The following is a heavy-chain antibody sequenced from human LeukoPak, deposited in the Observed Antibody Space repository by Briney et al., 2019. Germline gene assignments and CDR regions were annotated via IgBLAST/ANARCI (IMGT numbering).Heavy chain of an antibody. Sequence: GASVKVSCKASGYTFTSYDINWVRQATGQGLEWMGWMNPNSGNTGYAQKFQGRVTITRNTSISTAYMELSSLRSEDTAVYYCARGRRLYPDYYYYMDVWGKGITVTVSS. D-gene: IGHD2-8*01. CDR1: GYTFTSYD. CDR3: ARGRRLYPDYYYYMDV. CDR2: MNPNSGNT. V-gene: IGHV1-8*03. J-gene: IGHJ6*03.